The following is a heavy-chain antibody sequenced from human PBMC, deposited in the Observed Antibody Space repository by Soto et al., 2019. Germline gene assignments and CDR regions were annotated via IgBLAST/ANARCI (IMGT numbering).Heavy chain of an antibody. J-gene: IGHJ4*02. V-gene: IGHV3-23*01. D-gene: IGHD3-10*01. Sequence: GGSLRLSCVASGITFGIRAMSWVRHAPGEGLEWVSTITDSGGDAKYADSVRGRFAISRDNSKKTLYLQMSSLTAEDSAIYYCARGSTDSYPGSRIFDFWGRGTLVTVSS. CDR1: GITFGIRA. CDR3: ARGSTDSYPGSRIFDF. CDR2: ITDSGGDA.